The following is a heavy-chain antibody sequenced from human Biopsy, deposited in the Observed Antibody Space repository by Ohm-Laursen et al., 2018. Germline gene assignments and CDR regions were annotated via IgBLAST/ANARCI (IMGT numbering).Heavy chain of an antibody. CDR2: IYYSGST. D-gene: IGHD2/OR15-2a*01. V-gene: IGHV4-59*07. Sequence: SDTLSLTYTVSGGSISSDYWSWIRQTPGKGLEWIGYIYYSGSTNYNPSLKSRVTISVDTSKNQFSLRLNSVTAADTAVYYCARATNSTGWPYYYFYGMDVWGQGTTVTVSS. CDR1: GGSISSDY. J-gene: IGHJ6*02. CDR3: ARATNSTGWPYYYFYGMDV.